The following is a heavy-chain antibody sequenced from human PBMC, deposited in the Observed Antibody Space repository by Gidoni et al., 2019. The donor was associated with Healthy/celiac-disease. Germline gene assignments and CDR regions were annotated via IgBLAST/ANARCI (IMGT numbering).Heavy chain of an antibody. CDR3: ARDRVGWELGQYNWFDP. D-gene: IGHD1-26*01. Sequence: QVQLGQSGAEVKKPGSSVTVSCKASAGSFSSHAISWVRQAPGPGLEWMGGIIPIFGTATYAQKFQGRVTITADKSTSTAYMELSSLRSEDTAVYYCARDRVGWELGQYNWFDPWGQGTLVTVSS. J-gene: IGHJ5*02. CDR1: AGSFSSHA. CDR2: IIPIFGTA. V-gene: IGHV1-69*06.